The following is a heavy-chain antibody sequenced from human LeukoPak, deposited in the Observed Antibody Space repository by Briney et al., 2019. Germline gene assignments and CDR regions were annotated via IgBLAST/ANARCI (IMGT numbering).Heavy chain of an antibody. J-gene: IGHJ3*02. CDR2: ISGDGDST. Sequence: PGRSLRLSSVAPGFTFADYAIYGRRQAPGRGLDWVSLISGDGDSTYYADSVKGRFTIYRDNSKHSLYLQMNSLRTEDTALYYCAKGNERRAFDIWGQETMVTVSS. V-gene: IGHV3-43*02. CDR1: GFTFADYA. CDR3: AKGNERRAFDI.